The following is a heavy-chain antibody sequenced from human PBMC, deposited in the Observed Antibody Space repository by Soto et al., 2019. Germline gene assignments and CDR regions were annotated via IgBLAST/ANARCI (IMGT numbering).Heavy chain of an antibody. CDR1: GGSISSYY. CDR2: IYYSGST. Sequence: SETLSLTCTVSGGSISSYYWSWIRQPPGKGLEWIGYIYYSGSTNINPDTSNNQVSLHLDSVTPDDTAVYYCARLIGNSWLDSGGQGTLVPVSS. J-gene: IGHJ5*01. CDR3: ARLIGNSWLDS. V-gene: IGHV4-59*08.